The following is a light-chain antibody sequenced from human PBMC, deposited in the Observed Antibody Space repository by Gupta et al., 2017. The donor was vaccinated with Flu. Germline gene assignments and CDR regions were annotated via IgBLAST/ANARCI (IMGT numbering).Light chain of an antibody. CDR3: MNWNSDAVV. J-gene: IGLJ2*01. CDR2: YKSYSDK. Sequence: VLTQPSSRSASPVASASLTCTVRSGINVGNYRIYWYQQKPGSPPQYPLVYKSYSDKQQGSGVPSRFSGSNYAYATAVTIIRSEVGSEDEYYCQGMNWNSDAVVFGGGTKLTVL. CDR1: SGINVGNYR. V-gene: IGLV5-45*03.